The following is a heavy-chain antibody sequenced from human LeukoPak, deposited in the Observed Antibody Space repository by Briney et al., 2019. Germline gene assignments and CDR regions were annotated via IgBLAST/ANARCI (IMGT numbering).Heavy chain of an antibody. CDR1: GYTFTGYY. V-gene: IGHV1-2*02. Sequence: ASVKVSCKASGYTFTGYYMHWVRQAPGQGLEWMGWISPNSGGTNYAQKFQGRVTMTRDTSISTAYMELTRLTSDDTAVYYCARGHVSGYSSSCDYWGQGTLVTVSS. CDR3: ARGHVSGYSSSCDY. D-gene: IGHD6-13*01. J-gene: IGHJ4*02. CDR2: ISPNSGGT.